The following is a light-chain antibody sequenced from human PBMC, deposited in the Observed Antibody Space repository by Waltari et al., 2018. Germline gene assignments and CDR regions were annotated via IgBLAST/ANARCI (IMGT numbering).Light chain of an antibody. CDR2: ENN. Sequence: QSVLTQPPSVSAAPGQKVTISCSGSSPNIGNDYVSWYQQLPGTAPKLFIYENNKRPAGIPDRFSGSQSGTSATLGITGLQTGDEADYYCGTWDTTLGALIFGGGTKLTVL. CDR3: GTWDTTLGALI. V-gene: IGLV1-51*02. CDR1: SPNIGNDY. J-gene: IGLJ2*01.